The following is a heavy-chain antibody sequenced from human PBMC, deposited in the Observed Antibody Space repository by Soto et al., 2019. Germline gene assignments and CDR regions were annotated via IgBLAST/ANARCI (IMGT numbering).Heavy chain of an antibody. CDR1: GYTFTSYG. CDR2: SSAYKGNT. D-gene: IGHD6-19*01. V-gene: IGHV1-18*04. CDR3: ARGRSRGWYPENPFDY. J-gene: IGHJ4*02. Sequence: AASVKVSCKASGYTFTSYGISWVQQAPGQGLEWMGWSSAYKGNTNYAQKLQGRGTMTTDTSTSTANMAGRSLRSYDTAVHYWARGRSRGWYPENPFDYWGQGTLVTVSS.